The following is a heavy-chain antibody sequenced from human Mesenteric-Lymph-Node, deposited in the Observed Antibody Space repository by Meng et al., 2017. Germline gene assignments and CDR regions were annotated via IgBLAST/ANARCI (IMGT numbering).Heavy chain of an antibody. CDR3: ARSSVMAFDI. CDR1: GFTFDDYG. Sequence: GESLKISCAASGFTFDDYGMSWVRQAPGKGLEWVSGINWNGGSTGYADSVKGRFTISRDNAKNSLYLQMNSLRAEDTALYYCARSSVMAFDIWGQGTMVTVSS. J-gene: IGHJ3*02. V-gene: IGHV3-20*04. D-gene: IGHD6-25*01. CDR2: INWNGGST.